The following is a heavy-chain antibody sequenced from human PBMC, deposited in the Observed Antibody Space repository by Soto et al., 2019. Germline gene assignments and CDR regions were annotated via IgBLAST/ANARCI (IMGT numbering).Heavy chain of an antibody. J-gene: IGHJ4*02. Sequence: ASVKVSCKASGYTFTSYGIYWVRQATGQGLEWMGWMNPNTGNSGYAQKFQGRVTMTSDTSISTAHMELSSLRSEDTAVYYCARRAETNGWNGFGADKYYFDFWGQGTLVTAPQ. CDR1: GYTFTSYG. D-gene: IGHD1-1*01. V-gene: IGHV1-8*01. CDR2: MNPNTGNS. CDR3: ARRAETNGWNGFGADKYYFDF.